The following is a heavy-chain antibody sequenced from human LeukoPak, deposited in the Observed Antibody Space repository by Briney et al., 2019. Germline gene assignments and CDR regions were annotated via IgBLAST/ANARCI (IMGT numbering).Heavy chain of an antibody. J-gene: IGHJ1*01. CDR2: ISSSSSYI. Sequence: GGSLRLSCAASGFTFSSYSMNWVRQAPGKGLEWVSSISSSSSYIYYADSVKGRFTIYRDNAKNSLYLQMNSLRAEDTAVYYCARAELGEYFQHWGQGTLVTVSS. CDR3: ARAELGEYFQH. V-gene: IGHV3-21*01. CDR1: GFTFSSYS. D-gene: IGHD3-10*01.